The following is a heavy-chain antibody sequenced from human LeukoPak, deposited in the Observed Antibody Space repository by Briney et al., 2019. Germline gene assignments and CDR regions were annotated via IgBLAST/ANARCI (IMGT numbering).Heavy chain of an antibody. V-gene: IGHV4-31*03. D-gene: IGHD4-23*01. CDR2: IYYSGST. J-gene: IGHJ4*02. Sequence: SETLSLTCTVSGGSISSGGYYWSWIRQHPGKGLEWIGYIYYSGSTYYNSSLKSRVTISVDTSKNQFSLKLSSVTAADTAVYYCARVVGGNSGFDYWGQGTLVTVSS. CDR1: GGSISSGGYY. CDR3: ARVVGGNSGFDY.